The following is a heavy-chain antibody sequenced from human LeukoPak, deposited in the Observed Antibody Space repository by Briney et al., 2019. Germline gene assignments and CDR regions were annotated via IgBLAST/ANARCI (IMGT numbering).Heavy chain of an antibody. CDR1: GGTFSSYA. J-gene: IGHJ4*02. Sequence: GASVKVSCKASGGTFSSYAISWVRQAPGQGLEWMGRIIPIFGTANYAQKFQGRVTITTDESTSTAYMELSSLRSDDTAVYYCARDRPQYVGYCSSTSCSYFDYWGQGTLVTVSS. CDR2: IIPIFGTA. V-gene: IGHV1-69*05. CDR3: ARDRPQYVGYCSSTSCSYFDY. D-gene: IGHD2-2*01.